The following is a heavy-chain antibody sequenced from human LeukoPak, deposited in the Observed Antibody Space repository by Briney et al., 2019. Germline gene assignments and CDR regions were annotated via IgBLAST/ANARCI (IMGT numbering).Heavy chain of an antibody. D-gene: IGHD6-6*01. CDR2: INHSGST. J-gene: IGHJ4*02. V-gene: IGHV4-34*01. CDR3: ARGVQEGVDY. Sequence: SETLSLTCAVYGGSFSGYYWSWIRQPPGKGLEWIGEINHSGSTNYNPSLKSRVTISVDTSKNQFSLKLSSVTAADTAVYYCARGVQEGVDYWGQGTLVTVSS. CDR1: GGSFSGYY.